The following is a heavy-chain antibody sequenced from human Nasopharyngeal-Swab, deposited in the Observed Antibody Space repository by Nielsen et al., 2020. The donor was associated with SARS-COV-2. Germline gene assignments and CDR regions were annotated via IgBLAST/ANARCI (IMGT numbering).Heavy chain of an antibody. Sequence: WIRQPPGKGLEWIGYIYYSGSTYYNPSLKSRVTISVDTSKNQFSLKLRSVTAADTAVYYCARGGAARPGFDYWGQGTLVTVSS. CDR2: IYYSGST. CDR3: ARGGAARPGFDY. J-gene: IGHJ4*02. D-gene: IGHD6-6*01. V-gene: IGHV4-31*02.